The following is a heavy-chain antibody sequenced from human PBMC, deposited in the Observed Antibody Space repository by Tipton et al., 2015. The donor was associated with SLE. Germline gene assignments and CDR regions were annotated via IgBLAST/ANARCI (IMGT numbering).Heavy chain of an antibody. J-gene: IGHJ4*02. CDR1: GGSVSSGSYY. V-gene: IGHV4-61*01. Sequence: TLSLTCTVSGGSVSSGSYYWSWIRQPPGRGLEWIGYIYYSESTNYNPSLKSRVAISVDTSKNQFSLKLSSVTAADTAVYYCARGGFGELLFDYWGQGTLVTVSS. D-gene: IGHD3-10*01. CDR3: ARGGFGELLFDY. CDR2: IYYSEST.